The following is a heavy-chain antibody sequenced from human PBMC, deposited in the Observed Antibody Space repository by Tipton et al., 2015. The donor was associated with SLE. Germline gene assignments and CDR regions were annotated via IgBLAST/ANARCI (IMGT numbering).Heavy chain of an antibody. CDR1: GGSISSYY. CDR2: IYTSGST. J-gene: IGHJ5*02. Sequence: TLSLTCTVSGGSISSYYWSWIRQPAGKGLEWIGHIYTSGSTNYNPSPKSRVTISVDTSKNQFSLKLSSVTAADTAVYYCAISAGRWFDPWGQGTLVTVSS. V-gene: IGHV4-4*07. CDR3: AISAGRWFDP. D-gene: IGHD6-13*01.